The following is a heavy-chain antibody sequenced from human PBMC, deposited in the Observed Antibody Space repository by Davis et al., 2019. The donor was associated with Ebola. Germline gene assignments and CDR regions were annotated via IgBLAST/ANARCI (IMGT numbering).Heavy chain of an antibody. Sequence: PGGSLRLSCAASGFTFSDYYMSWIRQAPGKGLEWVANIKQDGSEKYYVDSVKGRFTISRDNAKNSLYLQMNSLRAEDTAVYYCAREWSSSWYIPYFDYWGQGTLVTVSS. J-gene: IGHJ4*02. CDR1: GFTFSDYY. D-gene: IGHD6-13*01. CDR3: AREWSSSWYIPYFDY. V-gene: IGHV3-7*01. CDR2: IKQDGSEK.